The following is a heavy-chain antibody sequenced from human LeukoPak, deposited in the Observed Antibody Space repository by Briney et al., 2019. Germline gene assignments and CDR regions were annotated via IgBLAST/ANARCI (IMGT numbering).Heavy chain of an antibody. D-gene: IGHD5-24*01. CDR3: ARHPPRPNGYNYHGMDV. V-gene: IGHV1-2*02. CDR1: GYTFTGYY. CDR2: INPNSGGT. J-gene: IGHJ6*02. Sequence: ASVKVSCKASGYTFTGYYMHWVRQAPGQGLEWMGWINPNSGGTNYAQKFQGRVTMTRDTSISTAYMELSRLRSDDTAVYYCARHPPRPNGYNYHGMDVWGQGTTVTVSS.